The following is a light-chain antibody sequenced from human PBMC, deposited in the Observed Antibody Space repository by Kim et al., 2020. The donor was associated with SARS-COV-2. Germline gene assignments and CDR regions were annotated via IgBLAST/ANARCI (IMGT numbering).Light chain of an antibody. V-gene: IGKV1-9*01. J-gene: IGKJ4*02. CDR3: QQVNSYPPG. CDR1: QGIGSY. CDR2: GAS. Sequence: ASVGDRVTIPCRASQGIGSYLVWYQQKPAQVPRLLIYGASTLQSGVPSRFSGSRSGTEFTLTISSLQPEDFATYYCQQVNSYPPGFGGGTKVDIK.